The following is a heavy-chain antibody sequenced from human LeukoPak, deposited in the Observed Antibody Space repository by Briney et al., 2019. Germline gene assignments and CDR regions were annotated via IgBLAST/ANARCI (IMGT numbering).Heavy chain of an antibody. V-gene: IGHV4-39*01. Sequence: SETLSLTCTVSGGSISSSSYYWGWIRQPPGKGLGWFGRIYYSGSTYYNPSLKSRVTISVDTSKNQFSLKLSSVTAADTAVYYCARQRGDILTGYLYYFYYWGQGTLVTVSS. CDR3: ARQRGDILTGYLYYFYY. J-gene: IGHJ4*02. D-gene: IGHD3-9*01. CDR2: IYYSGST. CDR1: GGSISSSSYY.